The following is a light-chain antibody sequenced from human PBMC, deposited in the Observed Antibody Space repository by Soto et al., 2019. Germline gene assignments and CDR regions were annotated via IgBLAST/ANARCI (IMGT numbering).Light chain of an antibody. V-gene: IGKV3-20*01. Sequence: ESVLTQSPGTPSLSPGERATLSSRASQSVSSNYLAWYQQKPGQAPRLLIYDSSSRATGIPDRFSGSGSGTDFSLTISRLEPEDFAVYYCQQYGSSPHTFGQGTKVDIK. CDR1: QSVSSNY. CDR3: QQYGSSPHT. J-gene: IGKJ2*01. CDR2: DSS.